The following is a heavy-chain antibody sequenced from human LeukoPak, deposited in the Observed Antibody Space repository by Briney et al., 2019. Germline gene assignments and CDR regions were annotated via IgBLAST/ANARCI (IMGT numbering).Heavy chain of an antibody. Sequence: GGSLRLSCAASGFTFSSYGMHWVRQAPAKGLEWVAVISNDGRSIYYADSVKGRFTISRDNSKNTLYLQVNSLRAEDTAVYSCAREACSGSCHSDYFDYWGQGSLVTVPP. CDR3: AREACSGSCHSDYFDY. D-gene: IGHD2-15*01. CDR2: ISNDGRSI. CDR1: GFTFSSYG. J-gene: IGHJ4*02. V-gene: IGHV3-30*03.